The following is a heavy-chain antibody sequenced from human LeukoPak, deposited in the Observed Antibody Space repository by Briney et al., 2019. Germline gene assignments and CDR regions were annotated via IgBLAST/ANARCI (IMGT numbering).Heavy chain of an antibody. CDR1: GGSISSNNW. D-gene: IGHD2-2*02. CDR3: ARKRADTWYYFDY. J-gene: IGHJ4*02. Sequence: PSETLSLTCAVSGGSISSNNWWSWVRQPPGKGLEWIGEMYHSGSTNYNPSLKSRVTISVDKSQNQFSLKLNSVTAADTAVYYCARKRADTWYYFDYWGQGTLVTVSS. CDR2: MYHSGST. V-gene: IGHV4-4*02.